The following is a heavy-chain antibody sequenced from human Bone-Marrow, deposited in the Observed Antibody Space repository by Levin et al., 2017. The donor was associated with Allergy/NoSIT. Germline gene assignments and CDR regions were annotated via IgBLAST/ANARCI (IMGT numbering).Heavy chain of an antibody. J-gene: IGHJ3*01. D-gene: IGHD3-10*01. V-gene: IGHV4-31*03. Sequence: SETLSLTCSVSGGSISSGGYYWTWIRQHPEWGLQWLGYIFYSGTTYYSPSLKSRVSISVDTSRNQFSLRLTSVTAADTAVYFCAREDRSGSFDVWGQGTVVTVSS. CDR2: IFYSGTT. CDR1: GGSISSGGYY. CDR3: AREDRSGSFDV.